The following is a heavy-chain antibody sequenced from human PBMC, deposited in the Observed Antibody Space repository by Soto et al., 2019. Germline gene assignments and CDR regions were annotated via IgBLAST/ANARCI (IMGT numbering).Heavy chain of an antibody. V-gene: IGHV3-74*01. Sequence: EVEVVESGGGLVQPGESLRLSCAASGFIFTNYWMHWVRQVPGRGLVWVSGITHDGSGTKYADSVKGRFTISRDNAKNTVYLQMNSLRPEDMAVYYCGSVFEYWGRGTLVTVSS. CDR3: GSVFEY. J-gene: IGHJ4*01. CDR2: ITHDGSGT. CDR1: GFIFTNYW.